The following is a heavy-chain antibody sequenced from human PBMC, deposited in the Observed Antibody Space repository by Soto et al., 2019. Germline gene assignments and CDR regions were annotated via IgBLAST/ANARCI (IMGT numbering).Heavy chain of an antibody. CDR2: VNSDGTST. D-gene: IGHD7-27*01. Sequence: EVQLVESGGGLVQPGGSLRLSCAASGFTFSNYWIHWVRQAPGKGLVWVSRVNSDGTSTSYADFVKGRFTITRDNAKTTVYLQMDNRGADDTAVYYCTRGGTSTTYWGLFSYWGQGALVAVSS. J-gene: IGHJ4*02. CDR3: TRGGTSTTYWGLFSY. CDR1: GFTFSNYW. V-gene: IGHV3-74*03.